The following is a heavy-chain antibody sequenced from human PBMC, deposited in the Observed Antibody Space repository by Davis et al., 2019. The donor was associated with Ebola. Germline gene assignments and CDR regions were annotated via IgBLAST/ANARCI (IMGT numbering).Heavy chain of an antibody. D-gene: IGHD2-15*01. CDR2: ISSSGSTT. J-gene: IGHJ4*02. CDR1: GFTFSGSW. Sequence: GGSLRLSCVASGFTFSGSWMSWVRQTPGKGLEWVSYISSSGSTTYYGDSVKGRFTISRDNAKNSLDLQMNSLRAEDTAVYYCARLGYCSGGSCYWGQGTLVTVSS. CDR3: ARLGYCSGGSCY. V-gene: IGHV3-48*04.